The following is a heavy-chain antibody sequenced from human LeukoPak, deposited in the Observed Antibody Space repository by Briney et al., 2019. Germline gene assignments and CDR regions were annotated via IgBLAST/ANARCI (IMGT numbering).Heavy chain of an antibody. V-gene: IGHV3-11*01. CDR1: GFTFSDYY. CDR3: ATHDLKKAMAFDI. Sequence: GGSLRLSCVASGFTFSDYYMSWIRQAPGKGLEWVSYISSSGSTIYYADSMKGRFTISRDNAKNSLYLQMNSLRAEDTAVYYCATHDLKKAMAFDIWGQGTMVTVSS. D-gene: IGHD5-24*01. CDR2: ISSSGSTI. J-gene: IGHJ3*02.